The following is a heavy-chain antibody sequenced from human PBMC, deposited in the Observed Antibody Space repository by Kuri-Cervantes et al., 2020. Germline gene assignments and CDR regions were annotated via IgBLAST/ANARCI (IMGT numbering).Heavy chain of an antibody. CDR1: GGSISSSNW. D-gene: IGHD2-15*01. V-gene: IGHV4-4*02. J-gene: IGHJ6*02. CDR3: ARGPNCGGGSCYGPGDYYYGMDV. Sequence: SETLSLTCAVSGGSISSSNWWSWVRQPPGKGLEWIGEIYHSGSTNYNPSLKSRVTISVDKSKNQFSLKLSSVTAADTAVYYCARGPNCGGGSCYGPGDYYYGMDVWGQGTTVTVSS. CDR2: IYHSGST.